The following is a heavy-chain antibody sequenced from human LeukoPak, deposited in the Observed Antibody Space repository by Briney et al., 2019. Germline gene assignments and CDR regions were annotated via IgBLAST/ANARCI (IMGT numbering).Heavy chain of an antibody. D-gene: IGHD3-3*01. CDR1: GVSISSGGYY. J-gene: IGHJ4*02. CDR2: IYYSGST. CDR3: ARASYDFWSGYYEHVDY. V-gene: IGHV4-31*03. Sequence: PSETLSLTCTVSGVSISSGGYYWSWIRQHPGKGLEWIGYIYYSGSTYYNPSLKSRVTISVDTSKNQFSLKLSSVTAADTAVYYCARASYDFWSGYYEHVDYWGQGTLVTVSS.